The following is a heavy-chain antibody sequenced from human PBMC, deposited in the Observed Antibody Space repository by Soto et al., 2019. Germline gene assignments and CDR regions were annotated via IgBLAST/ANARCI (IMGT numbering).Heavy chain of an antibody. CDR1: GGSFSGYY. V-gene: IGHV4-34*01. CDR3: ARGRWYSSSWYGEDWFDP. D-gene: IGHD6-13*01. J-gene: IGHJ5*02. CDR2: INHSGST. Sequence: SETLSLTCAVYGGSFSGYYWSWIRQPPGKGLEWIGEINHSGSTNYNPSLKSRVTISVDTSKNQFSLKLSSVTAADTAVYYCARGRWYSSSWYGEDWFDPWGQGTLVTVSS.